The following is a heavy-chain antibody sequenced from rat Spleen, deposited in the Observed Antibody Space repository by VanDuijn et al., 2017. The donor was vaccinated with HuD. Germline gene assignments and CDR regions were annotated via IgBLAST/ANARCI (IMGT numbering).Heavy chain of an antibody. V-gene: IGHV2-72*01. CDR1: GFSLTSNG. J-gene: IGHJ2*01. CDR2: IWAGGST. CDR3: ARHQLLPFDY. Sequence: QVQLKESGPGLMQPSETLSLTCTVSGFSLTSNGVGWVRQPLGKGLVWMGTIWAGGSTNYNSAVQSRLSISRDTSKSQVFLKMNSLQPEDTGTYYCARHQLLPFDYWGQGVMVTVSS. D-gene: IGHD1-1*01.